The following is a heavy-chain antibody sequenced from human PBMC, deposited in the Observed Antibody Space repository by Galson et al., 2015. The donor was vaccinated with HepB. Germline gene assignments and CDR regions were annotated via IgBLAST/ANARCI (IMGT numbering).Heavy chain of an antibody. CDR3: ARVAMTYYYFDY. CDR1: GYTFNNYV. Sequence: SVKVSCKASGYTFNNYVISWVRQAPGQGLEWMGWINTYTGDTNFAQNLQGRVTMTTDTPASTAYMELKSLRSDDTAVYYCARVAMTYYYFDYWGQGTLVTVSS. V-gene: IGHV1-18*01. D-gene: IGHD1-26*01. J-gene: IGHJ4*02. CDR2: INTYTGDT.